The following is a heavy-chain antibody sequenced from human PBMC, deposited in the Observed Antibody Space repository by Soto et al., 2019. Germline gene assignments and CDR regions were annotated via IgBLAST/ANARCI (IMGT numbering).Heavy chain of an antibody. CDR1: GYSFTSYW. D-gene: IGHD3-10*01. V-gene: IGHV5-51*01. Sequence: PGESLKSSCKRSGYSFTSYWIGWVRQMPGKGLEWMGIIYPGDSDTRYSPSFQGQVTISADKSISTAYLQWSSLKASDTAMYYCAGGGVRGVITRTRDYYGMDVWGQGTTVTVSS. CDR3: AGGGVRGVITRTRDYYGMDV. CDR2: IYPGDSDT. J-gene: IGHJ6*02.